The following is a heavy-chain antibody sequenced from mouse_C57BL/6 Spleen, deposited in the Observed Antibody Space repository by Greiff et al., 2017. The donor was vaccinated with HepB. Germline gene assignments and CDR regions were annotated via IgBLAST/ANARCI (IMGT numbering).Heavy chain of an antibody. Sequence: EVKLQQSGPELVKPGASVKISCKASGYSFTGYYMNWVKQSPEKSLEWIGEINPSTGGTTYNQKFKAKATLTVDKSSSTAYMQLKSLTSEDSAVYYCARRGSYAMDYWGQGTSVTVSS. J-gene: IGHJ4*01. CDR1: GYSFTGYY. CDR2: INPSTGGT. CDR3: ARRGSYAMDY. V-gene: IGHV1-42*01. D-gene: IGHD1-1*01.